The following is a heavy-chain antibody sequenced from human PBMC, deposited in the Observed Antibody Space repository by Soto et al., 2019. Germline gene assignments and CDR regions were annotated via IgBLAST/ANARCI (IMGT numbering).Heavy chain of an antibody. J-gene: IGHJ5*02. Sequence: GASVKVSCKASGYTFASYGSRWVRQAPGQGLEWMGWISAYNGNTNYAQKLQGRVTMTTDTSTSTAYMELRSLRSDDTAVYYCARDGDIVVRWFDPWGQGTLVTVSS. CDR3: ARDGDIVVRWFDP. D-gene: IGHD2-2*01. V-gene: IGHV1-18*01. CDR1: GYTFASYG. CDR2: ISAYNGNT.